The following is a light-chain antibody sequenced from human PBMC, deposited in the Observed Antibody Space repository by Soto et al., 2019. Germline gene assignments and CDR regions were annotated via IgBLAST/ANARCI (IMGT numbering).Light chain of an antibody. Sequence: IQLTQSPSSLSASVGDRVTITCRASQGNGSYLAWYQQKPGKAPKLLIYAASTLQSGVPSRFSGSGSGTDFTLTISGLQPEDFATYYCQQLNSYRTFGQGTKVDIK. V-gene: IGKV1-9*01. CDR1: QGNGSY. CDR2: AAS. CDR3: QQLNSYRT. J-gene: IGKJ1*01.